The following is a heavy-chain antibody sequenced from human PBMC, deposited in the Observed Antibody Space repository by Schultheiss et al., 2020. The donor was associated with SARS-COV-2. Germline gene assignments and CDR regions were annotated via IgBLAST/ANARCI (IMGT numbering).Heavy chain of an antibody. J-gene: IGHJ4*02. CDR2: IIPIFGTA. V-gene: IGHV1-69*06. D-gene: IGHD6-19*01. CDR3: ARVRGGSSGLFIDY. CDR1: GGTFSSYA. Sequence: SVKVSCKASGGTFSSYAISWVRQAPGQGLEWMGGIIPIFGTANYAQKFQGRVTMTEDTSTDTAYMELSSLRSEDTAVYYCARVRGGSSGLFIDYWGQGTLITVAS.